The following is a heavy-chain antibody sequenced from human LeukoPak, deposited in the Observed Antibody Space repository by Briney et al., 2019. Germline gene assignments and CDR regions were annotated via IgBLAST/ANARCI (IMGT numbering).Heavy chain of an antibody. J-gene: IGHJ4*02. V-gene: IGHV1-18*01. D-gene: IGHD5-18*01. CDR3: ARDVDTAPLDY. CDR2: ISAFSGNK. CDR1: GYNFATNG. Sequence: ASVKVSCKTSGYNFATNGITWVRQAPGRGLEWMGWISAFSGNKKFAQSFQGRLIMTTDTSTSTAYMELRSLRSDDTAIYFCARDVDTAPLDYWGQGTLVTVSS.